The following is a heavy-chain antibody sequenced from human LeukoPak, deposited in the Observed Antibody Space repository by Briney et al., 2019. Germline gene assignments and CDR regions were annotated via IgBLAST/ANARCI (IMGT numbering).Heavy chain of an antibody. D-gene: IGHD2-2*02. CDR3: ARLPLGYCSSTSCYTERDY. V-gene: IGHV4-61*02. CDR2: IYTSGNT. J-gene: IGHJ4*02. CDR1: GGSISSGSYY. Sequence: SQTLSLTCTVSGGSISSGSYYWSWIRQPAGKGLEWIGRIYTSGNTNYNPSLKSRVTISVDTSKNQFSLKLSSVTAADTAVYYCARLPLGYCSSTSCYTERDYWGQGTLVTVSS.